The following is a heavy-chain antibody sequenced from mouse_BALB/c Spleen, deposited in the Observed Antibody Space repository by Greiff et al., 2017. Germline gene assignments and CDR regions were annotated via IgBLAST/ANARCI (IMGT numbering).Heavy chain of an antibody. D-gene: IGHD2-1*01. J-gene: IGHJ1*01. V-gene: IGHV5-4*03. CDR2: ISDGGSYT. Sequence: DVMLVESGGGLVKPGGSLKLSCAASGFTFSSYAMSWVRQTPEKRLEWVATISDGGSYTYYPDSVKGRFTISRDNAKNNLYLQMSSLKSEDTAMYYCARGGNYWYFDVWGAGTTVTVSS. CDR3: ARGGNYWYFDV. CDR1: GFTFSSYA.